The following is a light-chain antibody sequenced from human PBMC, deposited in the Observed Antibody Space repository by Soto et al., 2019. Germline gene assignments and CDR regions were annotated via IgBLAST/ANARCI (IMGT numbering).Light chain of an antibody. CDR3: QTWGTGIQV. CDR1: SGHSSYA. J-gene: IGLJ1*01. V-gene: IGLV4-69*01. CDR2: LNSDGSH. Sequence: QPVLTQSPSASASLGASVKLTCTLSSGHSSYAIAWHQQQPEKGPRYLMKLNSDGSHSKGDGIPDRFSGSSSGAERYLTISRRQSEDEADYYCQTWGTGIQVFGTGTKLTVL.